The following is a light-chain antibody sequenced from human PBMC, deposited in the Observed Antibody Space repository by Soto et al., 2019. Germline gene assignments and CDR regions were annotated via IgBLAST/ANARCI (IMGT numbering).Light chain of an antibody. CDR3: SSYISSSTPDV. J-gene: IGLJ1*01. CDR2: GVS. V-gene: IGLV2-14*03. CDR1: SSDIGGYNF. Sequence: QSALTQPASVSGSPGQSITISCTGTSSDIGGYNFVSWYQHHPGKAPRLMIFGVSDRPSRVSDRFSGSKSGNTASLTISGLQAEDEADYYCSSYISSSTPDVFGTGTKVTVL.